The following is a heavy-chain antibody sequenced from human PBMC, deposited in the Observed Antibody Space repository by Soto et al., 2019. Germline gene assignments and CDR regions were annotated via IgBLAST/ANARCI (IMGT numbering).Heavy chain of an antibody. CDR3: SSLYGEYVTY. D-gene: IGHD4-17*01. V-gene: IGHV4-39*01. CDR1: GDSISSSSYY. J-gene: IGHJ4*02. Sequence: QLQLQESGPGLVKPSETLSLTGSVSGDSISSSSYYWGWIRQPPGKGLAWIGTINYSGSTYYNQSLKSRVTRYVDTSKIQFSLHVSSVLGACPAVYYGSSLYGEYVTYWGQGILVSVSS. CDR2: INYSGST.